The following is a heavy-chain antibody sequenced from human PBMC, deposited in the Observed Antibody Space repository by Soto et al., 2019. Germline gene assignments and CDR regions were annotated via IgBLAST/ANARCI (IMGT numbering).Heavy chain of an antibody. J-gene: IGHJ4*02. D-gene: IGHD3-3*01. V-gene: IGHV1-69*06. Sequence: QERLVQSGAEVRKPGSSVKVSCKVTGGTSTRYAINWVRQAPGQGLEWMGGIVPMFVTSKYAQKFQGRVTITADTSTNIAYMELRSLRSEETAAYYCNRGSEYDFWSGYLWGRGTLVSVSS. CDR3: NRGSEYDFWSGYL. CDR1: GGTSTRYA. CDR2: IVPMFVTS.